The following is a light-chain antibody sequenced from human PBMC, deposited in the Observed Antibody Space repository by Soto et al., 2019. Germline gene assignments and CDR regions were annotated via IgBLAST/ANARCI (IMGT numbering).Light chain of an antibody. Sequence: EIVLTQSPGTLSLSPGESATLSCRASQSVTSTYLAWYQQRPGQAPRLLLYATSSRAIGVPDRFSGSGSGTDFTLTISRLEPEDFATYYCQHYGRSPMFGQGTKVDIK. CDR3: QHYGRSPM. CDR1: QSVTSTY. CDR2: ATS. V-gene: IGKV3-20*01. J-gene: IGKJ1*01.